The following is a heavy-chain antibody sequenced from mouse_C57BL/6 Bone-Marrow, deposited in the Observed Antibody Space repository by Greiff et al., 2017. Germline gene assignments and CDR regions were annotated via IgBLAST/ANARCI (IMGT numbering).Heavy chain of an antibody. CDR1: GYTFTSYW. J-gene: IGHJ3*01. CDR2: IHPNSGST. CDR3: ARFTTVAPFAY. Sequence: QVQLQQPGAELVKPGASVKLSCKASGYTFTSYWMHWVKQRPGQGLEWIGMIHPNSGSTNYNEKFKSKATLTVDKSSSAAYMQLSSLTSEDSAVYYCARFTTVAPFAYWGQGTLVTVSA. D-gene: IGHD1-1*01. V-gene: IGHV1-64*01.